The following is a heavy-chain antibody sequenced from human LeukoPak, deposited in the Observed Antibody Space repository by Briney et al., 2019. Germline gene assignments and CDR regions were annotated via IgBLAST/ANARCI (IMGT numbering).Heavy chain of an antibody. V-gene: IGHV4-39*01. D-gene: IGHD3-10*01. Sequence: SETLSLTCTVSGGSISSSSYYWGWIRQPPGKGLEWIGTIYYSGSTYYNPSLKSRVTISVDMSKNQFSLKLSSVTAADTAVYYCARHESGSWEFVYWGQGTLVTVSS. J-gene: IGHJ4*02. CDR3: ARHESGSWEFVY. CDR2: IYYSGST. CDR1: GGSISSSSYY.